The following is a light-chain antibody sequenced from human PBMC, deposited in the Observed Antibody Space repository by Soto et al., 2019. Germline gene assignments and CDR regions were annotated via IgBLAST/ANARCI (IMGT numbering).Light chain of an antibody. J-gene: IGKJ1*01. CDR2: GAS. Sequence: DSLMTQSPGTLSLSPGERAPLSCRTSQSVSNNYLAWYQQKPGQAPRLLVYGASSRATGIPDRFSGSGSGTDFTLSISRLEPEDFAVYYCQQYSSLWTFGQGTKVDIK. CDR1: QSVSNNY. CDR3: QQYSSLWT. V-gene: IGKV3-20*01.